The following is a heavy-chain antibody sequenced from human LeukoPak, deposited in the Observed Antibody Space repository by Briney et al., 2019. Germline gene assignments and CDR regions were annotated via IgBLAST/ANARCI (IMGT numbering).Heavy chain of an antibody. CDR2: IYSGGST. V-gene: IGHV3-66*01. Sequence: PGRSLRLSCAASGFTVSSNYMSWVRQAPGKGLEWVSVIYSGGSTYYADSVKGRFTISRDNSKNTLYLQMNSLRAEDTAVYYCARDEGLLWFGETPYYFDYWGQGTLVTVSS. D-gene: IGHD3-10*01. J-gene: IGHJ4*02. CDR1: GFTVSSNY. CDR3: ARDEGLLWFGETPYYFDY.